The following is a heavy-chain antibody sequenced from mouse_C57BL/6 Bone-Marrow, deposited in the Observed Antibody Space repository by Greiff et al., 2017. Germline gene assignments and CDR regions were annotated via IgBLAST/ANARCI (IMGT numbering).Heavy chain of an antibody. CDR1: GYTFTSYG. D-gene: IGHD2-3*01. Sequence: QVQLQQSGAELARPGASVKLSCKASGYTFTSYGISWVKQRTGQGLEWIGEIDPRSGNTYYNEKFKGEATLTADKSSSTAYMELRSLTSEDSAVYFCARSWILEAMDYWGQGTSVTVSS. J-gene: IGHJ4*01. V-gene: IGHV1-81*01. CDR3: ARSWILEAMDY. CDR2: IDPRSGNT.